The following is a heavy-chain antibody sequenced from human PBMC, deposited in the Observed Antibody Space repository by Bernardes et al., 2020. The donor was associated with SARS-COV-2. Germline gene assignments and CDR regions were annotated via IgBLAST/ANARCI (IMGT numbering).Heavy chain of an antibody. CDR2: MNPNSGNT. J-gene: IGHJ4*02. D-gene: IGHD3-9*01. Sequence: ASMKVSCKASGYTFSSNDINWVRQATGQGLEWVGWMNPNSGNTGYAQNFQGRVTMTRNTSITTAYMEVSSLRSEDTAVYYCARGRRVYDVLTGFYPSTTYYFDFWGQGTPVTVSS. CDR3: ARGRRVYDVLTGFYPSTTYYFDF. V-gene: IGHV1-8*01. CDR1: GYTFSSND.